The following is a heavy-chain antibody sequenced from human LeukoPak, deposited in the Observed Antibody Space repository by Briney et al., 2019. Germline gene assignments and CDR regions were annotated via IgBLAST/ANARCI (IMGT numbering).Heavy chain of an antibody. Sequence: SETLSLTCAVSGYSISSGYYWGGIRQPPGQGLEWIGRIYHSGSTYYNPSLKSRITISVDTSKNQFSLQLSSVPAADTAVYYCARYCSGGSCYRSFSTFDYWGQGTLVTVSS. CDR1: GYSISSGYY. CDR3: ARYCSGGSCYRSFSTFDY. CDR2: IYHSGST. D-gene: IGHD2-15*01. J-gene: IGHJ4*02. V-gene: IGHV4-38-2*01.